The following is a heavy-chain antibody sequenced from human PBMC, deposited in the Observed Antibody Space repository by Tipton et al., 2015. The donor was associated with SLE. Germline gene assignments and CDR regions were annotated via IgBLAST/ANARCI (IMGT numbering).Heavy chain of an antibody. J-gene: IGHJ3*02. Sequence: SLRLSCAVYGGSFSGYYWSWIRQPPGKGLEWVSGISWNSGSIGYADSVKGRFTISRDNAKNSLYLQMNSLRAEDTALYYCAGGGSIVAFDIWGQGTMVTVSS. CDR1: GGSFSGYY. CDR2: ISWNSGSI. D-gene: IGHD2-15*01. CDR3: AGGGSIVAFDI. V-gene: IGHV3-9*01.